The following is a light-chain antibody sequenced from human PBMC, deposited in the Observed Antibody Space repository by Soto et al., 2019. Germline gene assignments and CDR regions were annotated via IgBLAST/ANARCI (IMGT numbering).Light chain of an antibody. J-gene: IGLJ3*02. V-gene: IGLV1-40*01. CDR3: QSYDSSLSGMV. CDR1: XXXXGAGYE. Sequence: QXVXTQPPSVSGXXXXRXXXXXXXXXXXXGAGYEVHWYQQLPGTAPQLLIYGDRYRPAGVPDRFSGSKSGTSVSLAITGLQAEDEADYHCQSYDSSLSGMVFGGGTKLTVL. CDR2: GDR.